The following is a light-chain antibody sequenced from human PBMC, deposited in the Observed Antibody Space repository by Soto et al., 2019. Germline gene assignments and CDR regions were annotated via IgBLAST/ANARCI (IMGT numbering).Light chain of an antibody. J-gene: IGKJ2*01. CDR2: KAS. V-gene: IGKV1-5*03. CDR1: QSISSW. CDR3: QQYNSYPPYT. Sequence: DIQMTQSPSTLSASVGDRVTITCRASQSISSWLAWYQQKAGKAPKLLIYKASSLESGVPARFSGSGSGIEFTLTISSLQPDDFATYYCQQYNSYPPYTFGQGTKLEIK.